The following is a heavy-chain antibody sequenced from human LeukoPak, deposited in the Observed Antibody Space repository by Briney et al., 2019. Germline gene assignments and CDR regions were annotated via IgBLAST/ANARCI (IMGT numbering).Heavy chain of an antibody. Sequence: SETLSLTCAVYGGSFSGYYWSWICQPPGKGLEWIGEINHSGSTNYNPSLKSRVTISVDTSKNQFSLKLSSVTAADTAVYYCARGRLRAAGTPGYFDYWGQGTLVTVSS. CDR2: INHSGST. J-gene: IGHJ4*02. V-gene: IGHV4-34*01. CDR3: ARGRLRAAGTPGYFDY. D-gene: IGHD6-13*01. CDR1: GGSFSGYY.